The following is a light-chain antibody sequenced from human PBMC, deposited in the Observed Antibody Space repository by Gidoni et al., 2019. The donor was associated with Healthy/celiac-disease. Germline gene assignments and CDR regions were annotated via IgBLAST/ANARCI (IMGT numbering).Light chain of an antibody. V-gene: IGKV1-39*01. CDR2: GAT. Sequence: DIHIIQFPSSLSASVGARVTITCRASQSISMYVNWYQQKAGKAPKVLIYGATSSQSGVPSRFSGSGSGTDFTLTISSLQPEDSATYYCQQSYSFLYTFGQGTKLEIK. CDR1: QSISMY. CDR3: QQSYSFLYT. J-gene: IGKJ2*01.